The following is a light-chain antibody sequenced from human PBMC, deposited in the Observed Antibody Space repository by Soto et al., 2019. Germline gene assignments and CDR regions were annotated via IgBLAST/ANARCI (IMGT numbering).Light chain of an antibody. V-gene: IGKV1-27*01. Sequence: DIQMTQSPSSLSASVGDRVTITCRASQAIYNYLAWYQQKPGKVPTLLISAASTVQSGVPSRVSGSGYGTDFTLTISSLQPEDVETYYCKKVSADPTFGGGTKVEI. CDR1: QAIYNY. CDR2: AAS. J-gene: IGKJ4*01. CDR3: KKVSADPT.